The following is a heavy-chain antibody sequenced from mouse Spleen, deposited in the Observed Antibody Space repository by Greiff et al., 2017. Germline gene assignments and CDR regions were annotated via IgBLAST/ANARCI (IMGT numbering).Heavy chain of an antibody. CDR3: TSYGNYVAWFAY. CDR1: GLNIKDDY. V-gene: IGHV14-4*01. D-gene: IGHD2-1*01. Sequence: EVQLQQSGAELVRPGASVKLSCTASGLNIKDDYMHWVKQRPEQGLEWIGWIDPENGDTEYASKFQGKATITADTSSNTAYLQLSSLTSEDTAVYYCTSYGNYVAWFAYWGQGTLVTVSA. J-gene: IGHJ3*01. CDR2: IDPENGDT.